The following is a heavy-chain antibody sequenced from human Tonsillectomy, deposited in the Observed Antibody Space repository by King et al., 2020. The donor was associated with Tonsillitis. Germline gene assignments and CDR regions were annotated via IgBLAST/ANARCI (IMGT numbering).Heavy chain of an antibody. CDR3: ARVSSSWPNFQH. CDR1: GFTVSSYC. Sequence: VQLVESGGGLVQPGGSLRLSCAASGFTVSSYCMSWVRQAPGKGLEWVANIKQDGTEKYYVDSVEGRFTISRDNAKNSLYLQMNSLRAEDTAVYYCARVSSSWPNFQHWGQGALVTVSS. CDR2: IKQDGTEK. V-gene: IGHV3-7*01. D-gene: IGHD6-13*01. J-gene: IGHJ1*01.